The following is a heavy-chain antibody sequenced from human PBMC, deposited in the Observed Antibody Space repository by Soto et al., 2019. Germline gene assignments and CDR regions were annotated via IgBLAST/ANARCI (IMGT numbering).Heavy chain of an antibody. CDR2: GYYSGST. CDR3: ARGQMAADY. V-gene: IGHV4-59*01. Sequence: QVQLQESGPGLVKPSETLSLTCTVSGGSISGYYWSWIRQPPGKRLEWIGYGYYSGSTDHSPALKSRVAISLDTSKNQFSLKLSSVTAADTAVYYCARGQMAADYWGQGTLVTVAS. D-gene: IGHD6-19*01. CDR1: GGSISGYY. J-gene: IGHJ4*02.